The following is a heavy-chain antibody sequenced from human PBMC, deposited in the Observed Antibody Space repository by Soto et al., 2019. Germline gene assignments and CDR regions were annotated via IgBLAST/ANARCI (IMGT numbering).Heavy chain of an antibody. Sequence: QLQLQASGSGLVKPSQTLSLTCAVSGYSISSGGYSWSWIRQPPEKGLEWIGNIYHSGNTYYNPSLKSRVTMSVDRSNNQFSLKLSSVTAADTAVYYCARAVFWTGYSFDSWGQGTLVTVSS. D-gene: IGHD3-3*01. J-gene: IGHJ4*02. CDR2: IYHSGNT. CDR1: GYSISSGGYS. V-gene: IGHV4-30-2*01. CDR3: ARAVFWTGYSFDS.